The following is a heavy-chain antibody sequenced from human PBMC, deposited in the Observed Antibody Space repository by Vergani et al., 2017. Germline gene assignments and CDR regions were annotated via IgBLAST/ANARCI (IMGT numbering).Heavy chain of an antibody. CDR3: AGDNLVCDGYNRCYEFDY. J-gene: IGHJ4*02. Sequence: QVQLVQSGAEVKKPGSSVKVSCKASGGTFSSYAISWVRQAPGQGLEWMGRIIPIFGTANYAQKFQGRVTITADESTSTAYMELSSLRSEDTAVYYCAGDNLVCDGYNRCYEFDYWGQGTLVTVSS. V-gene: IGHV1-69*18. CDR1: GGTFSSYA. CDR2: IIPIFGTA. D-gene: IGHD5-24*01.